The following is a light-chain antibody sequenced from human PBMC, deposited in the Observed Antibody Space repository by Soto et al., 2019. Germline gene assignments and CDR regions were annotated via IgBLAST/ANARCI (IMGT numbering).Light chain of an antibody. CDR2: AAS. Sequence: DIQMTQSPSSLSASVGDRVTITCRASQGISSWLAWYQQKPGKAHKLLIYAASSLQSGVQSRFSGSGSGTDFTLTIRSLQPEDFATYYCLQDYNYPRTVGQGTKVDIK. CDR1: QGISSW. J-gene: IGKJ1*01. CDR3: LQDYNYPRT. V-gene: IGKV1-12*01.